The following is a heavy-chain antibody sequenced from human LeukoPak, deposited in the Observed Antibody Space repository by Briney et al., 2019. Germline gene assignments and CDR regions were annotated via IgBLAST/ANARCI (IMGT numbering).Heavy chain of an antibody. CDR3: ARVPYGSGTHFADY. J-gene: IGHJ4*02. Sequence: GGSLRLSCAASGFTFSDNYMSWMRQAPGKGLEWVANIKQDGSEKYYVDSVKGRFTISRDNAKNSLYLQMNSLRAEDTAVYYCARVPYGSGTHFADYWGQGTLVTVSS. CDR1: GFTFSDNY. D-gene: IGHD3-10*01. V-gene: IGHV3-7*03. CDR2: IKQDGSEK.